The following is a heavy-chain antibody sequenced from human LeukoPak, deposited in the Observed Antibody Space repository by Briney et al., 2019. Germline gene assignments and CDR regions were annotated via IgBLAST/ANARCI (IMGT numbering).Heavy chain of an antibody. CDR2: ISSSSSFI. Sequence: GGSLRLSCAASGFTFSSYSMNWVRQAPGKGPEWVSSISSSSSFIYYADSVKGRFTISRDNAKNSLYLQMNSLRAEDTAVYYCASSPRYCSGGSCYSTPFDYWGQGTLVTVSS. J-gene: IGHJ4*02. CDR1: GFTFSSYS. CDR3: ASSPRYCSGGSCYSTPFDY. V-gene: IGHV3-21*01. D-gene: IGHD2-15*01.